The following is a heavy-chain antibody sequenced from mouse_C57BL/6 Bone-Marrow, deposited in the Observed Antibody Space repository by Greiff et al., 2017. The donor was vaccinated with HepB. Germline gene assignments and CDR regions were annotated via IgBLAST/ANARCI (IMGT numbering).Heavy chain of an antibody. Sequence: EVKLVESGGGLVKPGGSLKLSCAASGFTFSDYGMHWVRQAPEKGLEWVAYISSGSSTIYYAETVKGRFTISRDNAKNTLFLQMTSLRSEDTAMYYCARNSRSYGYDGFAYWGQGTLVTVSA. J-gene: IGHJ3*01. D-gene: IGHD2-2*01. CDR2: ISSGSSTI. V-gene: IGHV5-17*01. CDR1: GFTFSDYG. CDR3: ARNSRSYGYDGFAY.